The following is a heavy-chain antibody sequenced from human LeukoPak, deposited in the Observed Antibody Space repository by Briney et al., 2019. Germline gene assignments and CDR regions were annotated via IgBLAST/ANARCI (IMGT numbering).Heavy chain of an antibody. J-gene: IGHJ4*02. D-gene: IGHD3-10*01. CDR1: GFTFSSYG. CDR3: VKGLSYLFDY. CDR2: IRYDGSNK. Sequence: GGSLRLSCAASGFTFSSYGMHWVRQAPGKGLEWVAFIRYDGSNKYYADSVKGRFTISRDNSKNTLYLQMNSLRAEDTAVYYCVKGLSYLFDYWGQGTLVTVSS. V-gene: IGHV3-30*02.